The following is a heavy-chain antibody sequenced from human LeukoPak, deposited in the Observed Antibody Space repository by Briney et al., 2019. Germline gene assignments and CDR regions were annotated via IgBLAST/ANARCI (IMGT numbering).Heavy chain of an antibody. CDR2: INSDGSIT. CDR3: AKIDAY. J-gene: IGHJ4*02. Sequence: GGSLSLSCAASGFTFSRNWMHWVRQAPGKGLVWVSRINSDGSITNYAASVKGRFTISRDNAKNTLYLQMSSLRAEDTAVYYCAKIDAYWGQGTLVTVSS. CDR1: GFTFSRNW. V-gene: IGHV3-74*01.